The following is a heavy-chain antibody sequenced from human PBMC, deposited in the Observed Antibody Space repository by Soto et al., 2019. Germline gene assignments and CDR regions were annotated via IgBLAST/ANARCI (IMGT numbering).Heavy chain of an antibody. CDR2: IIPILGIA. V-gene: IGHV1-69*02. J-gene: IGHJ6*02. D-gene: IGHD6-19*01. CDR1: GGTFSSFT. CDR3: ALYSGEGYCGMDV. Sequence: QVQLVQSGAEVKKPGSSVKVSCKASGGTFSSFTISWVRQAPGQGLEWMGRIIPILGIANYAQKFQGRVTSTXDXLTSTAYRELSRLRSEVTAVYYCALYSGEGYCGMDVWGQGTTVTVSS.